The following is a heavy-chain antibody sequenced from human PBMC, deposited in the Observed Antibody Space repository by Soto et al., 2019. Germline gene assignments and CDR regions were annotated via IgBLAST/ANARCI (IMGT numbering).Heavy chain of an antibody. D-gene: IGHD1-26*01. J-gene: IGHJ4*02. CDR1: EYTLTDLS. CDR2: FDPDDEET. Sequence: RASVKVSCKISEYTLTDLSIHWVRQAPGKGLEWMGGFDPDDEETIYAQRFQGRVTMTEDTSTDTAYMELSSLRSEDTAVYYCATRGALVGASRVGYWGQGTLVTVSS. CDR3: ATRGALVGASRVGY. V-gene: IGHV1-24*01.